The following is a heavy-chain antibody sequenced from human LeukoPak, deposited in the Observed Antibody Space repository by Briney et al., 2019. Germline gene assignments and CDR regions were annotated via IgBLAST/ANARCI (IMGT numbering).Heavy chain of an antibody. Sequence: PSQTLSLTCTVSGGSISSGDYYWSWIRQPPGKGLEWIGYIYYSGSTYYNPSLKSRVTISVDTSKNQFSLKLSSVTAADTAVYYCARSNIVGATSPFDYWGQGTPVTVSS. CDR1: GGSISSGDYY. J-gene: IGHJ4*02. D-gene: IGHD1-26*01. V-gene: IGHV4-30-4*08. CDR2: IYYSGST. CDR3: ARSNIVGATSPFDY.